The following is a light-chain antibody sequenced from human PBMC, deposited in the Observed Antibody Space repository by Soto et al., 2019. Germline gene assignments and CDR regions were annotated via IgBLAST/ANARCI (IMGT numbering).Light chain of an antibody. Sequence: EIVMTQSPATLSVSPGERATLSCRASQSVSGNLAWYQQKPGQAPRLLIYGASTRATGIPAKFSGSGSGTEFTLTISSLQSEDFAVYYWQQYNNWFSWTVGQGTKVEIK. CDR2: GAS. J-gene: IGKJ1*01. CDR3: QQYNNWFSWT. V-gene: IGKV3-15*01. CDR1: QSVSGN.